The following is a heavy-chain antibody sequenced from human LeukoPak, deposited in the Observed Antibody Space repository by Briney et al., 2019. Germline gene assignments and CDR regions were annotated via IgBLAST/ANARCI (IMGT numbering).Heavy chain of an antibody. CDR1: GFTFSSYG. Sequence: PGGSLRLSCAASGFTFSSYGMHWVRQAPGKGLEWVAVISYDGSNKYYADSVKGRFTISRDNSKNTLYLQMNSLRAKDTAVYYCAKTGSYSAFDYWGQGTLVTVSS. V-gene: IGHV3-30*18. D-gene: IGHD1-26*01. CDR3: AKTGSYSAFDY. J-gene: IGHJ4*02. CDR2: ISYDGSNK.